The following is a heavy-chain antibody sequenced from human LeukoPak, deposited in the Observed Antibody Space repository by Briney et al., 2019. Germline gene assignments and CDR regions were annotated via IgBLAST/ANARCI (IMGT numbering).Heavy chain of an antibody. CDR3: ARAINPYYLDSSGHELGY. V-gene: IGHV4-34*01. CDR2: INHSGST. Sequence: SETLSLTCAVYGGSFSGYYWSWTRQPPGKGREWIGEINHSGSTNYNPSLKSRVTISVDTSKNQFSLKLSSVTAADTAVYYCARAINPYYLDSSGHELGYWGQGTLDTVSS. J-gene: IGHJ4*02. CDR1: GGSFSGYY. D-gene: IGHD3-22*01.